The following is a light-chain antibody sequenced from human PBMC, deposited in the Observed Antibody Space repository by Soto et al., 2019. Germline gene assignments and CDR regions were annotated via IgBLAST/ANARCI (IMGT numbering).Light chain of an antibody. V-gene: IGKV3-11*01. CDR3: HQRSSWPPA. Sequence: EIVLTQSPATLSLSPGERATLSCRASQSVSSYLAWYPQKPGQAPRLLIYDASNRATGIPARFSGSGSGTDFTLTISSLEPEDFAVYYCHQRSSWPPAFGPGTKVDIK. CDR2: DAS. J-gene: IGKJ3*01. CDR1: QSVSSY.